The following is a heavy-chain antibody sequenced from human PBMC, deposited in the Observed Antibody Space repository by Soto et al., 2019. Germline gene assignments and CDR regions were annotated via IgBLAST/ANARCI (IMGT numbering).Heavy chain of an antibody. Sequence: QVQLVQSGAEVKKPGASVKVSCKASGYTFTSYGISWVRQAPGQGLEWMGWISAYNGNTNYAQKLQGRVTTTTDTSTSTAYMELRSLRSDDTAVYYCARDIVVVPAARVGWFDPWGQGTLVTVSS. CDR3: ARDIVVVPAARVGWFDP. CDR1: GYTFTSYG. V-gene: IGHV1-18*01. CDR2: ISAYNGNT. J-gene: IGHJ5*02. D-gene: IGHD2-2*01.